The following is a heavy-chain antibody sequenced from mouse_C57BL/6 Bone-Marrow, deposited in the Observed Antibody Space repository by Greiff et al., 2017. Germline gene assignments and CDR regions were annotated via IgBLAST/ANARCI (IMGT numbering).Heavy chain of an antibody. V-gene: IGHV1-82*01. CDR2: IYPGGGGT. CDR3: ARRLYWYFDV. J-gene: IGHJ1*03. D-gene: IGHD2-13*01. CDR1: GYAFSSSW. Sequence: VQLQQSGPELVKPGASVKISCKASGYAFSSSWMNWVKQRPGKGLEWIGRIYPGGGGTNYNGKFKGKGTLTADKSSSTAYMQLSSLTSEDSAVYFCARRLYWYFDVWGTGTTVTASP.